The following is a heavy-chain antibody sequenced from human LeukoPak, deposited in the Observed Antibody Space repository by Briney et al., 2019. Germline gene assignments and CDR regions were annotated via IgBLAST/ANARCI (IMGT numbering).Heavy chain of an antibody. V-gene: IGHV3-9*01. Sequence: GGSLRLSCAASGFTFDEYAMHWVRQVPGRGLEWVSGISRDSANIGYADSVRGRFTISRDNAKNSLYLQMNSLTSEGTALYYCARDFCTACNYYFYGMDVWGRGTTVTVSS. D-gene: IGHD2-8*01. J-gene: IGHJ6*02. CDR2: ISRDSANI. CDR3: ARDFCTACNYYFYGMDV. CDR1: GFTFDEYA.